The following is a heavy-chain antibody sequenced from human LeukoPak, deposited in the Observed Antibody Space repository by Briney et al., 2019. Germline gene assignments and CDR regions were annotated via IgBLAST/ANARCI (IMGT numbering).Heavy chain of an antibody. J-gene: IGHJ3*02. Sequence: GASVKVSCKASGYTFSGYYLHWVRQPPAQGLEWMGRIIPKSGDSKYTQELQGRVAMTRDTSITTAYMELTRLTSDDTAVYFCARSGSGSSWYGGSMWSFDIWGQGTLVTVS. D-gene: IGHD6-13*01. V-gene: IGHV1-2*06. CDR3: ARSGSGSSWYGGSMWSFDI. CDR2: IIPKSGDS. CDR1: GYTFSGYY.